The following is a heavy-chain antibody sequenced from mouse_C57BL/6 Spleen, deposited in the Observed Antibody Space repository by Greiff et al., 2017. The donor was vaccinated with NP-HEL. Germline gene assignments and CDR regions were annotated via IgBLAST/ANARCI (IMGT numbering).Heavy chain of an antibody. CDR3: TTNYGSSYWYFDV. V-gene: IGHV14-4*01. CDR2: IDPETGDT. J-gene: IGHJ1*03. D-gene: IGHD1-1*01. CDR1: GFNIKDDY. Sequence: EVQLVESGAELVRPGASVKLSCTASGFNIKDDYMHWVKQRPEQGLAWIGWIDPETGDTEYASKFQGKATITADTSANTAYLQLSSLTSEDTAVYYCTTNYGSSYWYFDVWGTGTTVTVSS.